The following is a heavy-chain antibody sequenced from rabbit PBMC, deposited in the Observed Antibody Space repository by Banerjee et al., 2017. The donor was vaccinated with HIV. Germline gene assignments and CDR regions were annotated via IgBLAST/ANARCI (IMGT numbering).Heavy chain of an antibody. D-gene: IGHD4-2*01. V-gene: IGHV1S47*01. Sequence: QEQLVESGGGLVQPEGSLTLTCKASGFDFSSNAMCWVRQAPGKRPEWIACIYNGSGNTYYASWAKGRFTISKASSTTVTLQMTSLTAADTATYFCARDGGGAGTYNNLWGQGTLVTVS. CDR3: ARDGGGAGTYNNL. J-gene: IGHJ4*01. CDR2: IYNGSGNT. CDR1: GFDFSSNA.